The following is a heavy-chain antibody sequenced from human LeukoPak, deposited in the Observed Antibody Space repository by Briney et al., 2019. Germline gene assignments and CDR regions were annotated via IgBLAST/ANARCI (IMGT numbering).Heavy chain of an antibody. D-gene: IGHD2-2*02. CDR1: GGTFSSYA. CDR3: ARDRCSSTSCYIEFDY. V-gene: IGHV1-69*05. Sequence: SVKVSCKASGGTFSSYAISWLRQAPGQGLEWMGGIIPIFGTANYARKFQGRVTITTDESTSTAYMELSSLRSEDTAVYYCARDRCSSTSCYIEFDYWGQGTLVTVSS. J-gene: IGHJ4*02. CDR2: IIPIFGTA.